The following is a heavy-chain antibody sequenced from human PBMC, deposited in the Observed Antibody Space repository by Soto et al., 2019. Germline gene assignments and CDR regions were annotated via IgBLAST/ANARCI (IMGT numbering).Heavy chain of an antibody. D-gene: IGHD5-18*01. CDR2: INPSGGST. CDR3: ARAAFSYGYEY. Sequence: ASVKVSCKASGYTLTSYYMHWVRQAPGQGLEWMGIINPSGGSTSYAQKFQGRVTMTRDTSTCTVYMELSSLRSEDTAVYYCARAAFSYGYEYWGQGTLVTVSS. V-gene: IGHV1-46*01. J-gene: IGHJ4*02. CDR1: GYTLTSYY.